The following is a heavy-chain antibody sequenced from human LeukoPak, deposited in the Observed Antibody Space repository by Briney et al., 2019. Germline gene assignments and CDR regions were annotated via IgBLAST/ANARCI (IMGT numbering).Heavy chain of an antibody. CDR2: ISSSGDTI. J-gene: IGHJ4*02. D-gene: IGHD3-3*01. V-gene: IGHV3-48*03. CDR3: ARVPRSSRIPIFR. CDR1: EFTFSSYE. Sequence: GGSLRLSCAASEFTFSSYEMNWVRQAPGKGLEGVSYISSSGDTIYYADSVKGRFPISRDNAKNSLYLQLNSLRAEDTAVYYCARVPRSSRIPIFRWGQGTLVTVSS.